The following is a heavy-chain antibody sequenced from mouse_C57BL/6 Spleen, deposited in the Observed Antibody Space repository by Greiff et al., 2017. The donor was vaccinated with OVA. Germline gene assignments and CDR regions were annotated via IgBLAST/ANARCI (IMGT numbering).Heavy chain of an antibody. CDR3: ARGRVYYGNYDAMDY. J-gene: IGHJ4*01. V-gene: IGHV1-18*01. D-gene: IGHD2-1*01. Sequence: EVQLVESGPELVKPGASVKIPCKASGYTFTDYNMDWVKQSHGKSLEWIGDINPNNGGTIYNQKFKGKATLTVDKSSSTAYMELRSLTSEDTAVYYCARGRVYYGNYDAMDYWGQGTSVTVSS. CDR1: GYTFTDYN. CDR2: INPNNGGT.